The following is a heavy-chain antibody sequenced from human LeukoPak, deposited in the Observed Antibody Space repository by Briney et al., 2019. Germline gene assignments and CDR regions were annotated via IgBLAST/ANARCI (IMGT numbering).Heavy chain of an antibody. J-gene: IGHJ4*02. D-gene: IGHD2-21*01. CDR1: GYTFINYG. Sequence: APVKVSCKASGYTFINYGINWVRQAPGQGLEWMGWISAYNGNTNYAQKFQGRVTMTTDTSTSTAYMELRSLRSDDTAVYYCARVPPIPPVTDFDYWGQGTLVSVSS. CDR3: ARVPPIPPVTDFDY. V-gene: IGHV1-18*01. CDR2: ISAYNGNT.